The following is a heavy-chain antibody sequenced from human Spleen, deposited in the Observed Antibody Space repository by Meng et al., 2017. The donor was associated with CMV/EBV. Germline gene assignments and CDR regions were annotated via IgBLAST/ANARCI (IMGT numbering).Heavy chain of an antibody. V-gene: IGHV4-61*02. D-gene: IGHD3-22*01. CDR2: IYTSGST. Sequence: QLQLQESGPGLVKPAETLSLTCTVSGGSISSSSYYWSWIRQPAGKGLEWIGRIYTSGSTYYNPSLKSRVTISVDTSKNQFSLKLSSVTAADTAVYYCARDRDSSGYYSDYWGQGTLVTVSS. CDR3: ARDRDSSGYYSDY. J-gene: IGHJ4*02. CDR1: GGSISSSSYY.